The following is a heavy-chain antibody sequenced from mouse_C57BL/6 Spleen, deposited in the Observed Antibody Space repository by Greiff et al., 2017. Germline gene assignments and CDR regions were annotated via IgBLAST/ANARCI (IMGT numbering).Heavy chain of an antibody. CDR3: TRGDYGSSYGYFDY. J-gene: IGHJ2*01. CDR2: IRNKANNHAT. D-gene: IGHD1-1*01. Sequence: EVQLVESGGGLVQPGGSMKLSCAASGFTFSDAWTDWVRQSPEKGLEWVAEIRNKANNHATYYAESVKGRFTISRDDSKSSVYLQMNSLRAEDTGIYYCTRGDYGSSYGYFDYWGQGTTLTVSS. V-gene: IGHV6-6*01. CDR1: GFTFSDAW.